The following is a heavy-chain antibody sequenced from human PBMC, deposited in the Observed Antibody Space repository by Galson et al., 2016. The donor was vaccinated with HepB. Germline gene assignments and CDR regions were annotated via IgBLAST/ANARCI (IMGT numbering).Heavy chain of an antibody. Sequence: SVKVSCKASGYSSITYGISWVRQTPGQGLEWMGWISAYNGNTNYAQKFQGRVTMTTDTSTDTVYMQLRSLRSDDTALYYCARDAPLGPSDIRGQDAQIQHWGRGTLVTVSS. CDR3: ARDAPLGPSDIRGQDAQIQH. V-gene: IGHV1-18*01. CDR2: ISAYNGNT. CDR1: GYSSITYG. J-gene: IGHJ1*01. D-gene: IGHD3-22*01.